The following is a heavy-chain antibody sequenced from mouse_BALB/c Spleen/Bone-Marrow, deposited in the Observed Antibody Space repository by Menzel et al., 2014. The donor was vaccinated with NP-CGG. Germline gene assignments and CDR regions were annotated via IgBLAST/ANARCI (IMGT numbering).Heavy chain of an antibody. Sequence: EVKVVESGGGLVQPGGSRKLSCAASGFTFSSFGMHWVRQAPEKGLERVAYISSGSSTIYYTDTVKGRFTISRDNPKNTLFLQMTSLRSEDTAMYYCASSPYGYFDYWGQGTTLTVSS. CDR2: ISSGSSTI. CDR1: GFTFSSFG. J-gene: IGHJ2*01. CDR3: ASSPYGYFDY. V-gene: IGHV5-17*02. D-gene: IGHD1-1*01.